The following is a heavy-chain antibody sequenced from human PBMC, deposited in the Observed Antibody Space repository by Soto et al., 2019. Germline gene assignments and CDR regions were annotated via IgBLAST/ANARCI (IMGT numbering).Heavy chain of an antibody. V-gene: IGHV3-23*01. CDR2: ISSIDNSGST. Sequence: GGSLRLSCATSGFTFSTYGMNWVRQAPGKGLEWVSTISSIDNSGSTYYADSVKGRFTISRDNSKNTLYLQMNSLRAEDTAVYYCARSRTWPPSYYYYYYMDVWGKGTTVTVSS. CDR1: GFTFSTYG. J-gene: IGHJ6*03. CDR3: ARSRTWPPSYYYYYYMDV.